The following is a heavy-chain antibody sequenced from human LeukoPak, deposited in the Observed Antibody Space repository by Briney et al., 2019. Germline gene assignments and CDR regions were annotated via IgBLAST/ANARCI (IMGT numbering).Heavy chain of an antibody. CDR1: GGSISSYY. J-gene: IGHJ5*01. CDR2: IYYSGST. Sequence: SETLSLTCTVSGGSISSYYWTWIRQPPGKGLEWIGNIYYSGSTRYNPSLKSRVTISADTSKNQFSLKLSSVTAADTAVYYCARDSSTYNWFDSWGQGTLVTVSS. CDR3: ARDSSTYNWFDS. D-gene: IGHD6-13*01. V-gene: IGHV4-59*01.